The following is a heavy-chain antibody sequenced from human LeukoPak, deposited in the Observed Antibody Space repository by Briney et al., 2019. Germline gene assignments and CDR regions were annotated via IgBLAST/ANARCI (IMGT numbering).Heavy chain of an antibody. CDR1: ADSVTSNSAA. V-gene: IGHV6-1*01. Sequence: SQTLSLTCAISADSVTSNSAAWDWIRQSPSRGLEWLGRTYYRSKWYNDSAVSVKSRITNNPDTSKTQFSLQRNSVTPEDTAVYSCARGRIAAVGYFQHWGQGSLVTVSS. J-gene: IGHJ1*01. CDR3: ARGRIAAVGYFQH. CDR2: TYYRSKWYN. D-gene: IGHD6-13*01.